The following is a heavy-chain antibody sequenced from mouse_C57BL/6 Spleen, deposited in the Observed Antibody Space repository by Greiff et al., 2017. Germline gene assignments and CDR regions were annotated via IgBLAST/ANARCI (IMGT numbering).Heavy chain of an antibody. V-gene: IGHV1-82*01. J-gene: IGHJ1*03. CDR1: GYAFSSSW. D-gene: IGHD1-1*01. Sequence: VQLQQSGPELVKPGASVKISCKASGYAFSSSWMNWVKQRPGKGLEWIGRIYPGDGDTNYNGKFKGKATLTADKSSSTAYMQLSSLTSEDSAVYFCARSPYYYGSSYGYCDVWGTGTTVTVAS. CDR2: IYPGDGDT. CDR3: ARSPYYYGSSYGYCDV.